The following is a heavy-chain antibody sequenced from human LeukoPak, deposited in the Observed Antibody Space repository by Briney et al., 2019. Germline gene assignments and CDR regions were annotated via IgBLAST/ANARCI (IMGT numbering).Heavy chain of an antibody. J-gene: IGHJ4*02. Sequence: SETLSLTCTVSGGSISSGNFYWSWIRQPAGKGLLWIGWIYTSGSTNYNPSLQLPVTVSVAKSKCPLCLKLTSGTAADTAVYYCARAVQWLPFVYWGQGTLVTVSS. D-gene: IGHD5-12*01. CDR3: ARAVQWLPFVY. CDR2: IYTSGST. V-gene: IGHV4-61*02. CDR1: GGSISSGNFY.